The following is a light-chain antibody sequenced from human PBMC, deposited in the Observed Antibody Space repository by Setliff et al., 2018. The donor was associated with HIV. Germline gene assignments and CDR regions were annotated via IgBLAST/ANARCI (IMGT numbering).Light chain of an antibody. CDR2: EVS. J-gene: IGLJ1*01. CDR3: SSYAITNTLP. CDR1: NSDVGGYNY. V-gene: IGLV2-14*01. Sequence: QSALTQPASVSGFPGQSITISCTGTNSDVGGYNYVSWYQQHPGKAPKLIIYEVSNRPSGASNRFSGSKSGNTASLTISGLQAEDEADYYCSSYAITNTLPFGTGTKV.